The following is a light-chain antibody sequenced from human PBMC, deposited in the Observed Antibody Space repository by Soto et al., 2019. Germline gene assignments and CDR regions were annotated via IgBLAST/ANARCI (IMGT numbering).Light chain of an antibody. CDR1: NSNIGAGYD. J-gene: IGLJ2*01. Sequence: QSVLTQPPSVSGAPGQWITLACTGSNSNIGAGYDVHWYRQFPGAAPKALLSTKSHRPSWGADRFSASKSGTSAALAITGLQPEDEDEYYCPSYESGLGGLVFGTGTKLTVL. CDR2: TKS. V-gene: IGLV1-40*01. CDR3: PSYESGLGGLV.